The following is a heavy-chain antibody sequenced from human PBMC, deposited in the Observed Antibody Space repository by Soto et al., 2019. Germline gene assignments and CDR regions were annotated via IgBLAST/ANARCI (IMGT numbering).Heavy chain of an antibody. CDR1: GGTFSSYA. J-gene: IGHJ6*02. V-gene: IGHV1-69*01. D-gene: IGHD3-3*01. CDR3: ARGKENYDFWSGYYKDYYYGMDV. Sequence: QVQLVQSGAEVKKPGPSVKVSCKASGGTFSSYAISWVRQAPGQGLEWMGGIIPIFGTANYAQKFQGRVTITADESTSKAYMELSSLRSEAKAVYYCARGKENYDFWSGYYKDYYYGMDVWGQGTTVTVSS. CDR2: IIPIFGTA.